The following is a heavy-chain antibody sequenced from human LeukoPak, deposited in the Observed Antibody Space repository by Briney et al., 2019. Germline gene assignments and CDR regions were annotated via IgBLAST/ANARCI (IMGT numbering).Heavy chain of an antibody. J-gene: IGHJ4*02. V-gene: IGHV3-30*18. Sequence: GGSLRLSCAASGFTFSSYGMHWVGQAPGKGLEWVAVISYDGSNKYYADSVKGRFTISRDNSKNTLYLQMNSLRAEDTAVYYCAKDQMGHIAAVDYWGQGTLVTVSS. CDR1: GFTFSSYG. CDR2: ISYDGSNK. CDR3: AKDQMGHIAAVDY. D-gene: IGHD6-13*01.